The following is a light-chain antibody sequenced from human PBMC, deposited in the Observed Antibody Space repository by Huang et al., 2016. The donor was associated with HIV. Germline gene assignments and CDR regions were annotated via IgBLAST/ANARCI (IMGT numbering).Light chain of an antibody. V-gene: IGKV4-1*01. Sequence: DIVMTQSPDSLAVSPGERATINCKSSQTVFYGLNKNNYLAWFQQKPWRPPKLLIYWATTRESGVPDRFSGSGSGTDFTLTINNLQAEDVAVYFCLQYYSVPQTFGHGTKVEIK. CDR3: LQYYSVPQT. J-gene: IGKJ1*01. CDR1: QTVFYGLNKNNY. CDR2: WAT.